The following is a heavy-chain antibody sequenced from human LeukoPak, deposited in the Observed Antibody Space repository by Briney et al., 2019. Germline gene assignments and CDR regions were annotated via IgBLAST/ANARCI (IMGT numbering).Heavy chain of an antibody. CDR2: IYTSGST. CDR3: ARDRSFDDIFDY. Sequence: PSQTLSLTCTVSGGSISSGSYYWSWIRQPAGKGLEWIGRIYTSGSTNYNPPLKSRVTISVDTSKNQFSLKLTSVTAADTAVYYCARDRSFDDIFDYWGQGTLVTVSS. J-gene: IGHJ4*02. V-gene: IGHV4-61*02. CDR1: GGSISSGSYY. D-gene: IGHD3-9*01.